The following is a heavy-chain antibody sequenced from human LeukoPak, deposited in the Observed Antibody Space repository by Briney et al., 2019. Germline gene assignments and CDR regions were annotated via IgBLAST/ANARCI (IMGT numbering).Heavy chain of an antibody. CDR3: ARLSYYGSLLDY. CDR1: GGSFSGYY. J-gene: IGHJ4*02. D-gene: IGHD3-10*01. CDR2: INHSGST. V-gene: IGHV4-34*01. Sequence: SETLSLTCAVYGGSFSGYYWSWLRRPPGKGLEWIGEINHSGSTNYNPSLKSRVTISVDTSKNQFSLKLSSVTAADTAVYYCARLSYYGSLLDYWGQGTLVTVSS.